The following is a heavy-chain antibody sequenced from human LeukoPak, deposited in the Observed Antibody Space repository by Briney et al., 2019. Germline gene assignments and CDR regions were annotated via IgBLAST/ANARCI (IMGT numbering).Heavy chain of an antibody. CDR2: ISSDGGST. J-gene: IGHJ6*03. Sequence: GGSLRLSCAASGFTFSSYAIHWVRQAPGKGLEYVSAISSDGGSTYYANSVKGRFTIYRDNSKNTLYLQMGSLRAEDMAVYYCARFVAWLDYYMDVWGKGTTVTVSS. CDR1: GFTFSSYA. D-gene: IGHD3-10*01. V-gene: IGHV3-64*01. CDR3: ARFVAWLDYYMDV.